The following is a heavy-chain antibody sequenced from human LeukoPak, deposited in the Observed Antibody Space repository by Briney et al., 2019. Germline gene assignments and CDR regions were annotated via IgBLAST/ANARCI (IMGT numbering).Heavy chain of an antibody. J-gene: IGHJ6*02. CDR1: GFTFSSYS. Sequence: GGPLRLACAASGFTFSSYSMNWVRQAPGKGLEWVSYISSSSSTIYYADSVKGRFTISRDNAKNSLYLQMNSLRAEDTAVYYCARERATVYYYYYGMDVWGQGTTVTVSS. CDR3: ARERATVYYYYYGMDV. V-gene: IGHV3-48*01. CDR2: ISSSSSTI. D-gene: IGHD1-1*01.